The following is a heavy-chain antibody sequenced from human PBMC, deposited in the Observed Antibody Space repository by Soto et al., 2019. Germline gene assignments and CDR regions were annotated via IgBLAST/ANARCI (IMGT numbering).Heavy chain of an antibody. J-gene: IGHJ6*02. V-gene: IGHV1-69*12. D-gene: IGHD3-3*02. CDR1: GGTLSTSA. CDR2: IMPVFATP. Sequence: QVQLMQSGAEVKKPGSSVKVSCKASGGTLSTSAISWVRQAHGEGLEWVGGIMPVFATPDYAQKFQGRVTISADESTTTAYLELTSLTTDDTAVYYCARDKDRQQLGGNYYYILDVWGQGTAITVSS. CDR3: ARDKDRQQLGGNYYYILDV.